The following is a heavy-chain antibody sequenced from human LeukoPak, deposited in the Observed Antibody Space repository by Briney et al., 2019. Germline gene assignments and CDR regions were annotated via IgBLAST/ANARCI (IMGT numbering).Heavy chain of an antibody. CDR3: ARQRWLAADAFDI. J-gene: IGHJ3*02. V-gene: IGHV5-51*01. Sequence: GESLKISCKGSGYSFTSYWIGWVRQMPGKSLVWMGIIYPGDSDTRYSPSFQGQVTISADKSISTAYLQWSSLKASDSAMYYCARQRWLAADAFDIWGQGTMVTVSS. CDR1: GYSFTSYW. D-gene: IGHD6-19*01. CDR2: IYPGDSDT.